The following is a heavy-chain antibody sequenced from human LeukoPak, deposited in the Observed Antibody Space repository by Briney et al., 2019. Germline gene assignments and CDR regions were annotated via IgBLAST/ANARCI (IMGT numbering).Heavy chain of an antibody. CDR1: GYTFTDYY. V-gene: IGHV1-2*02. Sequence: GASVTVSCKASGYTFTDYYLHWVRQAPGQGLEWMGWINPNSGDINFAQTFQGRVTMTSDTSISTVYMELSSLRSDDTAVYYCARDRADCSGGTCYNHRFDYWGQGTLVTVSS. CDR2: INPNSGDI. D-gene: IGHD2-15*01. J-gene: IGHJ4*02. CDR3: ARDRADCSGGTCYNHRFDY.